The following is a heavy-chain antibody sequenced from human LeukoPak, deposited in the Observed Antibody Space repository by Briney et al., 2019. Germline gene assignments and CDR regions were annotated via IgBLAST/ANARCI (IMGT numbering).Heavy chain of an antibody. CDR1: GYTFTSYD. V-gene: IGHV1-8*01. D-gene: IGHD2-2*02. Sequence: ASVKVSCKASGYTFTSYDINWVRQATGQGLEWMGWMNPNSGNTGYAQKFQGRVTMTRNTSIGTAYMELSSLRSEDTAVYYCAGVYCSSTSCYTREDWFDPWGQGTLVTVSS. CDR2: MNPNSGNT. J-gene: IGHJ5*02. CDR3: AGVYCSSTSCYTREDWFDP.